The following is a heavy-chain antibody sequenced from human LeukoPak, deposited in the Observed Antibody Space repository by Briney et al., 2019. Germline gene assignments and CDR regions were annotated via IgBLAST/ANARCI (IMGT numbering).Heavy chain of an antibody. D-gene: IGHD1-26*01. Sequence: SETLSLTCAVYGGSFSGYYWSWIRQPPGKGLEWIGEINHSGSTNYNPSLKSRVTMSVDTSKNQFSLKLSSVTAADTAVYYCARGQVGATDFDYWGQGTLVTVSS. CDR2: INHSGST. V-gene: IGHV4-34*01. CDR1: GGSFSGYY. J-gene: IGHJ4*02. CDR3: ARGQVGATDFDY.